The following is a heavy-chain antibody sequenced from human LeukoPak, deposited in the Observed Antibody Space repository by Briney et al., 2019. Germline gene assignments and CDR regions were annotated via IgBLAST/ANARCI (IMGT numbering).Heavy chain of an antibody. J-gene: IGHJ5*02. CDR2: IYHSGST. CDR1: GGSISSGGYS. Sequence: SQTLSLTCAVSGGSISSGGYSWSWIRQPPGKGLEWIGYIYHSGSTYYNPSLKSRVTISVDRSKNQFSLKLSSVTAADTAVYYCARGLSIPRGWFDPWGQGTLVTVSS. V-gene: IGHV4-30-2*01. D-gene: IGHD2-2*02. CDR3: ARGLSIPRGWFDP.